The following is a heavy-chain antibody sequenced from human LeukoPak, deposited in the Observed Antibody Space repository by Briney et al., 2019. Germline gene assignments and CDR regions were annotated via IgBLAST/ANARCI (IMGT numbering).Heavy chain of an antibody. CDR3: ATIWYSSSSPWFDP. J-gene: IGHJ5*02. Sequence: PSETLSLTCTVSGGSISSGGYYWSWIRQPPGKGLEWIGYIYHSGSTYYNPSLKSRVTISVDRSKNQFSLKLSSVTAADTAVYYCATIWYSSSSPWFDPWGQGTLVTVSS. CDR1: GGSISSGGYY. CDR2: IYHSGST. D-gene: IGHD6-6*01. V-gene: IGHV4-30-2*01.